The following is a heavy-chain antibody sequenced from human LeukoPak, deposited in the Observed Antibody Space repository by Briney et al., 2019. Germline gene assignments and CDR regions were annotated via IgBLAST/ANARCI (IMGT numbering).Heavy chain of an antibody. D-gene: IGHD6-13*01. CDR1: GFTFSSYA. Sequence: GGSLRLSCAASGFTFSSYAMSWVRQAPGKGLEWVSAISGSGGSTYYADSVKGRFTISRDNSKNTLYLQMNSLRAEDTAVYYCAKPYSSSWYGAYYFDYWGQGTLVTVSS. J-gene: IGHJ4*02. V-gene: IGHV3-23*01. CDR3: AKPYSSSWYGAYYFDY. CDR2: ISGSGGST.